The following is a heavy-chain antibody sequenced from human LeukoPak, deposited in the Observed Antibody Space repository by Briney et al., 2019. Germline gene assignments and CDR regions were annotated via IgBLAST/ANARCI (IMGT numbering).Heavy chain of an antibody. D-gene: IGHD3-10*01. CDR1: GFTFSDYS. V-gene: IGHV3-21*01. CDR2: ISSSSSYM. CDR3: ARRNLRSGSSPGFDP. Sequence: PGGSLRLSCAASGFTFSDYSMNWVRQAPGEGLEWVSSISSSSSYMYYADSVKGRFTISRDNAKNSLYLQMNSLRAEDTAVYYCARRNLRSGSSPGFDPWGQGTLDTVSS. J-gene: IGHJ5*02.